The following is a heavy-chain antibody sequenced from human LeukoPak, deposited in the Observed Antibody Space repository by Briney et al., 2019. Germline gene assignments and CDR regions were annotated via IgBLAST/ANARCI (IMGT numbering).Heavy chain of an antibody. CDR1: GYSVTSYW. D-gene: IGHD1-26*01. Sequence: GESLKISCKGSGYSVTSYWIGWVRQMPGKGLEWMGIIYPGDSDTRYSPSFQGQVTISADKSINTAYLQWSSLKASDTAMYYCARGSIARATRNYFDYWGQGTLVTVSS. CDR3: ARGSIARATRNYFDY. CDR2: IYPGDSDT. J-gene: IGHJ4*02. V-gene: IGHV5-51*01.